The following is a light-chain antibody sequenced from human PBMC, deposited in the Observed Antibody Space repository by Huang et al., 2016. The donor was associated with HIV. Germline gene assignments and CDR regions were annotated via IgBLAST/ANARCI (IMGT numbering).Light chain of an antibody. Sequence: IVLTQSPATLSLSPGERATLSCRASQSLNRVLALYQHKTGQAPRLLIYNASDRATCVPARFSGNGSGTDFSLTITDLKPEDFAIYYCQQRSNSLTFGGGTRVEIK. V-gene: IGKV3-11*01. J-gene: IGKJ4*01. CDR2: NAS. CDR1: QSLNRV. CDR3: QQRSNSLT.